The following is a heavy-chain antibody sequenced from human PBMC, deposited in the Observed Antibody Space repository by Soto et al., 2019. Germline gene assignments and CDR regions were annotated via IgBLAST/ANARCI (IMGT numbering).Heavy chain of an antibody. V-gene: IGHV1-18*04. J-gene: IGHJ6*02. CDR1: GYTFTSYG. D-gene: IGHD3-10*01. CDR2: ISAYNGNT. Sequence: GASVKVSCKASGYTFTSYGISWVRQAPGQGLEWMGWISAYNGNTNYAQKLQGRVTMTTDTSTSTAYMELRSLRSDDTAVYYCASSLWFGDPPAPYYYYGMDVWGQGTTVTVSS. CDR3: ASSLWFGDPPAPYYYYGMDV.